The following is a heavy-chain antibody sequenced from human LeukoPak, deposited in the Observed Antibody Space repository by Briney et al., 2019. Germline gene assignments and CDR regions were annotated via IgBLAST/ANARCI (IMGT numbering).Heavy chain of an antibody. Sequence: ENLSLTCPFSGYPLRSGYLWGLVRQPPGKGLEWIGSIYHSGSTYYNPSLKSRVTISVDTSKNQFSLKLSSVTAADTAVYYCARHRSLDRGTTVLDYWGQGTLVTVSS. V-gene: IGHV4-38-2*01. CDR1: GYPLRSGYL. D-gene: IGHD1-7*01. J-gene: IGHJ4*02. CDR2: IYHSGST. CDR3: ARHRSLDRGTTVLDY.